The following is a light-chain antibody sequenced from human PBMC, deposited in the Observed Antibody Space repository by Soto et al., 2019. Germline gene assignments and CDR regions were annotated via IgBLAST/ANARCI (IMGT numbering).Light chain of an antibody. Sequence: VVVAQTPGTLSLPQGERATLYXRAGHSSTEKVVWYQQKSGXAPRXXXYCXFTMAAGGPARLSGSGSGTEFTLTISSLHSQDSAVYFCQQYENRYMTFGQGTKVDIK. CDR1: HSSTEK. CDR2: CXF. J-gene: IGKJ1*01. V-gene: IGKV3-15*01. CDR3: QQYENRYMT.